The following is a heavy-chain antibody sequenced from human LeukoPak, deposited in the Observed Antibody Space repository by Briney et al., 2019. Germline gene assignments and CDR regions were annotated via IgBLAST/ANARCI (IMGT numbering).Heavy chain of an antibody. D-gene: IGHD3/OR15-3a*01. CDR2: IYYTGNT. V-gene: IGHV4-39*01. CDR3: ARQTGSGLFTLP. CDR1: GVSISSSNSY. Sequence: LSETLSLTCTASGVSISSSNSYWGWIRQPPGRGLEWIGSIYYTGNTYNNASLKSRVTISIDTSKNQISLRLTSVTATDTAMYFCARQTGSGLFTLPGGQGTLVTVSS. J-gene: IGHJ4*02.